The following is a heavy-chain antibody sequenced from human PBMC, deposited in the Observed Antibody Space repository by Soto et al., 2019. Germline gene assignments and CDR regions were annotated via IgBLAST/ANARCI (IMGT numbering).Heavy chain of an antibody. Sequence: SETLSLTSAAYGWSFRGCYWSWIRQPPGMGLEWMGEIHLSGSTNYNPSLKSRVTISVDTSKNQFSLKLSSVTAADTAVYYCARGIQNKTIVVVPAAPTSLHHLYYYYGMDVWGQGTTVT. CDR2: IHLSGST. J-gene: IGHJ6*02. CDR3: ARGIQNKTIVVVPAAPTSLHHLYYYYGMDV. V-gene: IGHV4-34*01. CDR1: GWSFRGCY. D-gene: IGHD2-2*01.